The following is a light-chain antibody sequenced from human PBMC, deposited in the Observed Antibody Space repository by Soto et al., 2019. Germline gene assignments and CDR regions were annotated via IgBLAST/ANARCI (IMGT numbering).Light chain of an antibody. CDR3: CSYAGSYTHYV. CDR2: DVS. J-gene: IGLJ1*01. Sequence: QSALTQPRSVPGSPGQSITISCTGTSSDVGGYNYVSWYRQHPGKAPKLMIYDVSKRPSGVPDRFSGSKSGNTASLTISGLQAEDEAAYYCCSYAGSYTHYVFGTGTKLTVL. V-gene: IGLV2-11*01. CDR1: SSDVGGYNY.